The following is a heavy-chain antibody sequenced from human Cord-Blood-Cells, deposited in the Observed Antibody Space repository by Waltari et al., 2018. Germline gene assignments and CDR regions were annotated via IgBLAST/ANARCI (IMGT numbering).Heavy chain of an antibody. D-gene: IGHD3-10*01. V-gene: IGHV4-34*01. CDR1: GGSFSGYY. CDR3: ARHGGEVVRGVSSFNY. Sequence: QVQLQQWGAGLLKPSETLSLTCAVYGGSFSGYYWSWIRQPPGKGLEWIGEINHSGSTNYTPSIKSRVTISVDTSKNQVSRKLSSVTAADTAVYYCARHGGEVVRGVSSFNYWGQGTLVTVSS. J-gene: IGHJ4*02. CDR2: INHSGST.